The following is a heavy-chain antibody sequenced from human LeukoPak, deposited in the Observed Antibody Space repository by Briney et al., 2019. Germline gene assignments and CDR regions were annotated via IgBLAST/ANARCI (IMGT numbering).Heavy chain of an antibody. CDR2: IIHDAMNA. Sequence: GGSLRLSCAASGLHFSGTAMRWVRQAPGKGREWVSAIIHDAMNAYYADSVKGRFTISRDNSKKTVSLEMSSLTAADTGVYYCAKDGAQYSSGPECDPRGQGALVTVSP. V-gene: IGHV3-23*01. CDR1: GLHFSGTA. J-gene: IGHJ5*02. CDR3: AKDGAQYSSGPECDP. D-gene: IGHD6-19*01.